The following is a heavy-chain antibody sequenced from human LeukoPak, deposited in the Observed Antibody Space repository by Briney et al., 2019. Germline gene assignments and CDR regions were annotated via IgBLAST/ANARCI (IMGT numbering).Heavy chain of an antibody. D-gene: IGHD4-23*01. CDR2: ISFDGSYK. CDR3: AKDYGGENLDY. Sequence: PGGSQRLSCAASGFTFSSFGMHWVRQAPGKGLEWVAVISFDGSYKSYAVSMKGRFTISRDNSKNTMYLHMNSLRLEDTAVYYCAKDYGGENLDYWGQGTLVTVSS. V-gene: IGHV3-30*18. CDR1: GFTFSSFG. J-gene: IGHJ4*02.